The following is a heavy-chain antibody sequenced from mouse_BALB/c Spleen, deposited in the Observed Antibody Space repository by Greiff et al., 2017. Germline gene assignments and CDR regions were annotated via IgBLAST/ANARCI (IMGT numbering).Heavy chain of an antibody. V-gene: IGHV2-2*02. CDR3: ARSNDYDEDYYAMDY. J-gene: IGHJ4*01. Sequence: VKLMESGPGLVQPSQSLSITCTVSGFSLTSYGVHWVRQSPGKGLEWLGVIWSGGSTDYNAAFISRLSISKDNSKSQVFFKMNSLQANDTAIYYCARSNDYDEDYYAMDYWGQGTSVTVSS. CDR1: GFSLTSYG. D-gene: IGHD2-4*01. CDR2: IWSGGST.